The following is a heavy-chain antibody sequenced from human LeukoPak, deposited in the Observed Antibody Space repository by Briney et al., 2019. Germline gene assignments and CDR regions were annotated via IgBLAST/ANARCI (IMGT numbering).Heavy chain of an antibody. V-gene: IGHV4-59*01. Sequence: SETLSLTCTVSGGSISSYYWSWIRQPPGKGLEWIGYIYYSGSTNYNPSLKSRVTISVDTSKNQFSLKLSSVTAADTAVYYCARVATHDAFDIWGRGTMVTVSS. CDR3: ARVATHDAFDI. CDR2: IYYSGST. J-gene: IGHJ3*02. CDR1: GGSISSYY. D-gene: IGHD2-15*01.